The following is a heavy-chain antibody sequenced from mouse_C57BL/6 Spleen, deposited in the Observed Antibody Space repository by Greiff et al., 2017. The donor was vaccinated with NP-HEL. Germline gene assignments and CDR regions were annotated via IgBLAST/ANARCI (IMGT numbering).Heavy chain of an antibody. J-gene: IGHJ4*01. CDR3: ARSMVTTGYYAMDY. Sequence: QVQLQQSGPELVKPGASVKISCKASGYEFSSSWMNWVKQRPGKGLEWIGRIYPGDGDTNYNGKFKGKATLTADKSSSTAYMQLSSLTSEDSAVYFCARSMVTTGYYAMDYWGQGTSVTVSS. D-gene: IGHD2-2*01. CDR1: GYEFSSSW. V-gene: IGHV1-82*01. CDR2: IYPGDGDT.